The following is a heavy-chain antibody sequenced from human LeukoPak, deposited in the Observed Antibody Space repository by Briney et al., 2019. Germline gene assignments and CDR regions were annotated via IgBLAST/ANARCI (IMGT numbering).Heavy chain of an antibody. D-gene: IGHD7-27*01. CDR2: ISGSGGST. CDR1: GFTFSSYA. Sequence: GGSLRLSCAASGFTFSSYAMSWVRQAPGKGLEWVSAISGSGGSTYYADSVKGRFTISRDNSKNTLYLQMNSLRAEDTAVYYCASLTGDPYYYYGMDVWGQGTTVTVSS. CDR3: ASLTGDPYYYYGMDV. J-gene: IGHJ6*02. V-gene: IGHV3-23*01.